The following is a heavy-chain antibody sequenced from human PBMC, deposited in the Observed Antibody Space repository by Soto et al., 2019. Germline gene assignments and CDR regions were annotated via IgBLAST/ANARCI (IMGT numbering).Heavy chain of an antibody. CDR1: GDSVSSNSAA. CDR3: ARDLSGIAVAGNWFDP. D-gene: IGHD6-19*01. J-gene: IGHJ5*02. V-gene: IGHV6-1*01. CDR2: TYYRSKWYN. Sequence: SQTLSLTCAISGDSVSSNSAAWNWTRQSPSRGLEWLGRTYYRSKWYNDYAVSVKSRITINPDTSKNQFSLQLNSVTPEDTAVYYCARDLSGIAVAGNWFDPWGQGTLVTVSS.